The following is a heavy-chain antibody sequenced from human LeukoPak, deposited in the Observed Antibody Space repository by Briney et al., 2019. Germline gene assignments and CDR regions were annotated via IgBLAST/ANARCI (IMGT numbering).Heavy chain of an antibody. D-gene: IGHD3-3*01. CDR2: IMPISGTA. J-gene: IGHJ3*02. Sequence: ASVKVSCKASGGTFSSYDISWVRQAPGQGLEWMGGIMPISGTANYAQKFQGRVTITADKPTNTAYMELSSLRSEDTAVYYCATSLRFLEWHDAFDIWGQGTMVTVSS. V-gene: IGHV1-69*06. CDR1: GGTFSSYD. CDR3: ATSLRFLEWHDAFDI.